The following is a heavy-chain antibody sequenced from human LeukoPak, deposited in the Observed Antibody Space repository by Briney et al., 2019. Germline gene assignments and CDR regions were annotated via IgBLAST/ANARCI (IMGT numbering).Heavy chain of an antibody. CDR1: GFNFSDYS. CDR3: ARDPYYYGSGSYGGLNNWFDP. Sequence: GGSLRLSCAASGFNFSDYSMTWVRQAPGKGLEWVSYISSSGSTIYYADSVKGRFTISRDNAKNSLYLQMNSLRAEDTAVYYCARDPYYYGSGSYGGLNNWFDPWGQGTLVTVSS. J-gene: IGHJ5*02. V-gene: IGHV3-11*01. D-gene: IGHD3-10*01. CDR2: ISSSGSTI.